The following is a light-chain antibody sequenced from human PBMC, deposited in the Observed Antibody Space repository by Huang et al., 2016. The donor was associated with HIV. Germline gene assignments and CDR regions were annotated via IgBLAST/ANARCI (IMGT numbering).Light chain of an antibody. CDR2: DTS. V-gene: IGKV3D-15*01. CDR1: QNVRSN. Sequence: EIVMTQSPATLSVSPGGGATLSCRASQNVRSNLAWYQQTPGQAPRLLIYDTSTRASGVPARCSGSGSGTEFTLTISGLQSEDFAVYYCQQYDNWPPGLTFGGGTKVEI. J-gene: IGKJ4*01. CDR3: QQYDNWPPGLT.